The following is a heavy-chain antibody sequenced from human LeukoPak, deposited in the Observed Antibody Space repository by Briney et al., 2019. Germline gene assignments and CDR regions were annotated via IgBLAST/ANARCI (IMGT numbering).Heavy chain of an antibody. J-gene: IGHJ4*02. D-gene: IGHD3-22*01. CDR2: ISASTSTI. Sequence: GGSLRLSCAASGFTFSSYGMNWVRQAPGKGLEWVSYISASTSTIYYADSVKGRFTISRDSAKNSLYLQMNSLRAEDTAVYYCARGRGEGKYYDSSGYLYWGQGTLVTVSS. CDR3: ARGRGEGKYYDSSGYLY. V-gene: IGHV3-48*04. CDR1: GFTFSSYG.